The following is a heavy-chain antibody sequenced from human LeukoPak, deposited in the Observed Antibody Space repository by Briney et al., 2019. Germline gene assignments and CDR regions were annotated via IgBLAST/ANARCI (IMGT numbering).Heavy chain of an antibody. CDR3: TRGGATVTDY. J-gene: IGHJ4*02. CDR1: GGSINDDGYY. D-gene: IGHD4-17*01. Sequence: SETLSPTCTVSGGSINDDGYYWSWIRQLPGKGLEWIGHIYYGGTTEYNPSLESRITISVEKSKTQFTLKLNSVTAADTAVYYCTRGGATVTDYWGQGTLVTVSS. V-gene: IGHV4-31*03. CDR2: IYYGGTT.